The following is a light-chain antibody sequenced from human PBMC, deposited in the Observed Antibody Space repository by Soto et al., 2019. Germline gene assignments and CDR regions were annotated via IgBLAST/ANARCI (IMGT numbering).Light chain of an antibody. V-gene: IGKV1-5*03. CDR2: MAS. J-gene: IGKJ2*01. CDR3: QHYNNYPYT. Sequence: DIQMTQSPSTLSASEGDRVTITCRASQSIGRWLAWYQQKPGKAPKLLIYMASTLESGVPSRFSGRGSATEFTLTINSLKPDDFATYYCQHYNNYPYTFGQGTKVEIK. CDR1: QSIGRW.